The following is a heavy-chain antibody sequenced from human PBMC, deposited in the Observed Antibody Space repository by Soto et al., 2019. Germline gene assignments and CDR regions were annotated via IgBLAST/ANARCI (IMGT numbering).Heavy chain of an antibody. Sequence: SETLSLTCTVSGGSISSYYWSWIRRPPGKGLEWIGYIYYSGSTNYNPSLKSRVTISVDTSKNQFSLKLSSVTAADTAVYYCARSLPGMAYYYYGMDVWGQGTTVTVSS. CDR1: GGSISSYY. CDR2: IYYSGST. D-gene: IGHD2-2*01. V-gene: IGHV4-59*01. J-gene: IGHJ6*02. CDR3: ARSLPGMAYYYYGMDV.